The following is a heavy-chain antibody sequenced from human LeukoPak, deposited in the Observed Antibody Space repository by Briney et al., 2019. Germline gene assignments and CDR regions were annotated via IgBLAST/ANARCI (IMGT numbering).Heavy chain of an antibody. CDR2: LYRGGAT. CDR1: GFTVSTTY. V-gene: IGHV3-53*04. CDR3: ARGDYYDDCGYSD. D-gene: IGHD3-22*01. J-gene: IGHJ4*02. Sequence: GGSLRLSCVVSGFTVSTTYMSWVRQAPGKGLEWVSILYRGGATYYADSVKGRFSISRHDSSNTLFLQMNSLRPEYTAVYYCARGDYYDDCGYSDWGQGTLVTVSS.